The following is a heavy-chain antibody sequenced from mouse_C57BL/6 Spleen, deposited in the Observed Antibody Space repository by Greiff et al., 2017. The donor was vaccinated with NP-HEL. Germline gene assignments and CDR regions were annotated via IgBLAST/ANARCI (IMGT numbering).Heavy chain of an antibody. V-gene: IGHV7-1*01. D-gene: IGHD4-1*01. CDR3: ARDAWDWGTFAY. CDR1: GFTFSDFY. Sequence: EVQVVESGGGLVQSGRSLRLSCATSGFTFSDFYMEWVRQAPGKGLEWIAASRNKANDYTTEYSASVKGRFIVSRDTSQSILYLQMNALRAEDTAIYYCARDAWDWGTFAYWGQGTLVTVSA. J-gene: IGHJ3*01. CDR2: SRNKANDYTT.